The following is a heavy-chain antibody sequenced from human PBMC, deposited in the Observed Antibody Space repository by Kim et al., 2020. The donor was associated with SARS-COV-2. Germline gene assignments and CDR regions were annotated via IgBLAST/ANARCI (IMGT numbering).Heavy chain of an antibody. D-gene: IGHD3-22*01. V-gene: IGHV3-11*06. J-gene: IGHJ4*02. CDR3: ARVWVYSFDTGAYYPLDY. Sequence: VKGRFTISRDNTKNSLFLQMSSLRVEDTAVYYCARVWVYSFDTGAYYPLDYWGQGTLVTVSS.